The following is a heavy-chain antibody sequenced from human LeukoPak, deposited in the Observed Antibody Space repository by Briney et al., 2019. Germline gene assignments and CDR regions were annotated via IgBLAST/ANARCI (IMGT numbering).Heavy chain of an antibody. CDR2: INHSGST. Sequence: SETVSLTCAVYGGSFSGYYWSWIRQPPGKGLEWIGEINHSGSTNYIPSLKSRVTISIDTSKNQFSLKLSSVTAADTAVYYCARDHNSFFDYWGQGTLVTVSS. J-gene: IGHJ4*02. CDR1: GGSFSGYY. D-gene: IGHD1-1*01. CDR3: ARDHNSFFDY. V-gene: IGHV4-34*01.